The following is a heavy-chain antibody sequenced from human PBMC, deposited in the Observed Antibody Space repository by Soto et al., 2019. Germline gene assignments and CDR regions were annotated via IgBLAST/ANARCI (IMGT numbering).Heavy chain of an antibody. J-gene: IGHJ3*02. CDR3: ARHDVPYAFDI. Sequence: LETLPLTCTVSGGSSISSSYCWGWIRQPPGKGLEWIGSIYYSGSTYYNPSLKSRVTISVDTSKNQFSLKLSSVTAADTAVYYCARHDVPYAFDIWGQGTMVTVSS. CDR1: GGSSISSSYC. V-gene: IGHV4-39*01. CDR2: IYYSGST.